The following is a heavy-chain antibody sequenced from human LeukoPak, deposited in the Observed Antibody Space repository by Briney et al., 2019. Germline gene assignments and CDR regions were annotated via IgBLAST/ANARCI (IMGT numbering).Heavy chain of an antibody. Sequence: PGGSLRLSCAASGFTFSDYYMSWIRQAPGKGLEWASYISSSSSYTNYADSVKGRFTISRDNAKNSLYLQMNSLRAEDTAVYYCAVDYYGSGSPPDYWGQGTLVTVSS. D-gene: IGHD3-10*01. J-gene: IGHJ4*02. V-gene: IGHV3-11*06. CDR1: GFTFSDYY. CDR3: AVDYYGSGSPPDY. CDR2: ISSSSSYT.